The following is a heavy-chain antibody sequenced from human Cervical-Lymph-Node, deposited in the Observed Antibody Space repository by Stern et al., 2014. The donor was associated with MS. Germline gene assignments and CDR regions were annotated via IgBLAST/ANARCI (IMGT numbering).Heavy chain of an antibody. CDR3: ARVRTTVTSYYYYGMDV. Sequence: VQLEESGAEVKKPGASVKVSCKASGYTFTSYGISWVRQAPGQGLEWMGWISAYNGNTNYAQKLQGRVTMTTDTSTSTAYMELRSLRSDDTAVYYCARVRTTVTSYYYYGMDVWGQGTTVTVSS. J-gene: IGHJ6*02. CDR1: GYTFTSYG. D-gene: IGHD4-17*01. V-gene: IGHV1-18*01. CDR2: ISAYNGNT.